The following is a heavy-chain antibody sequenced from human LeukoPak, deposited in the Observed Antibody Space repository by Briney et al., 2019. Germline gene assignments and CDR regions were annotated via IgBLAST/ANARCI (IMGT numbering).Heavy chain of an antibody. CDR3: ARDQYSYAHAAH. Sequence: PGGSLRLSCAASGFTVSSNYMSWVRQAPGKGREWVSVIYSGGTTYYADSVKGRFTISRDNSKNTQHLQMNSLRAEDTAVYYCARDQYSYAHAAHWGQGTLVTVSS. CDR1: GFTVSSNY. J-gene: IGHJ4*02. CDR2: IYSGGTT. D-gene: IGHD5-18*01. V-gene: IGHV3-66*01.